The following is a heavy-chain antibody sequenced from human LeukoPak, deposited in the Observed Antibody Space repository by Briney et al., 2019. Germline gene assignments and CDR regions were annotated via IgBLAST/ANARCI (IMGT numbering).Heavy chain of an antibody. CDR2: FDPEDGET. Sequence: ASVKVSCKVSGYTLTELSMHWVRQAPGKGLEWMGGFDPEDGETIYAQKFQGRVTMTEDTSTDTAYMELSSLRAEDTAVYYCARDRSSVYGMDVWGQGTTVTVSS. V-gene: IGHV1-24*01. D-gene: IGHD3-22*01. CDR3: ARDRSSVYGMDV. J-gene: IGHJ6*02. CDR1: GYTLTELS.